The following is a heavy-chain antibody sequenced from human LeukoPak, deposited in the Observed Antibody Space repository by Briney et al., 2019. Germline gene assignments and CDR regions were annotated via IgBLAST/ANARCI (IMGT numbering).Heavy chain of an antibody. CDR3: ARDLNRYSGSLGD. CDR2: ISSSSSYI. D-gene: IGHD1-26*01. Sequence: GGSLRLSCAASGFTFSSYSMNWVRQAPGKGLEWVSSISSSSSYIYYADSVKARFTISRDNAKNSLYLQMNSLRAEDTAVYYCARDLNRYSGSLGDWGQGTLVTVSS. CDR1: GFTFSSYS. V-gene: IGHV3-21*01. J-gene: IGHJ4*02.